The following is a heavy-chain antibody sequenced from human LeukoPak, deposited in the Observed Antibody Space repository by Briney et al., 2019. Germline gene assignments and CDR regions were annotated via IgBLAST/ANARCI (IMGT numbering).Heavy chain of an antibody. J-gene: IGHJ4*02. D-gene: IGHD6-13*01. CDR3: ASGWGRSWYTAYDY. CDR2: IYYSGST. V-gene: IGHV4-59*01. CDR1: GGSISSYY. Sequence: SETLSLTCTVSGGSISSYYWSWIRQPPGKGLEWIGYIYYSGSTNYNPSLKSRVTISVDTSKNQFSLKLSSVTAAHTAVYCCASGWGRSWYTAYDYWGQGTLVTVSS.